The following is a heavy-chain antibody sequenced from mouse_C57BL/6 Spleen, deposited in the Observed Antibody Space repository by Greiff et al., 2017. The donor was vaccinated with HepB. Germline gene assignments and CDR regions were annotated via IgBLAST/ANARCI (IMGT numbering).Heavy chain of an antibody. CDR1: GYTFTSYW. CDR3: ARSKSDFDY. Sequence: QVQLQQPGAELVRPGASVKLSCKASGYTFTSYWMHWVKQRPGQGLEWIGVIDPSDSYTNYNQKFKGKATLTVDTSSSTAYMQLSSLTSEDSAVYYWARSKSDFDYWGQGTTLTVSS. J-gene: IGHJ2*01. V-gene: IGHV1-59*01. CDR2: IDPSDSYT.